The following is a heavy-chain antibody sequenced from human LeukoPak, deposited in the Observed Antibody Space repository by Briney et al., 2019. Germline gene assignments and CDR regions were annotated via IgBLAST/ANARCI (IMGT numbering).Heavy chain of an antibody. Sequence: SETLSLTCTVSGGSISSSSYYWGWIRQPPGKGLEWIGNIYYSGSAYYNPSLKSRVTISVDTSKNQFSLRLSSVTAADTAVYYCARLETYDSSGYYYAAGAFDIWGQGTMVTVSS. CDR3: ARLETYDSSGYYYAAGAFDI. V-gene: IGHV4-39*01. D-gene: IGHD3-22*01. CDR2: IYYSGSA. J-gene: IGHJ3*02. CDR1: GGSISSSSYY.